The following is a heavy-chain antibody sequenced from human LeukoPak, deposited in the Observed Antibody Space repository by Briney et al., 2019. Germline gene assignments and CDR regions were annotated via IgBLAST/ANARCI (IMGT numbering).Heavy chain of an antibody. Sequence: GGSLRLSCAASGFTFSNYWMHWVRQAPGKGLVWVSRINSDGSITTYADSVKGRFTISRDNTKNTLYLQMSSLRAEDTAVYYCAKDRGLLVPAAIGYWDQGTLVTVSS. CDR1: GFTFSNYW. CDR3: AKDRGLLVPAAIGY. CDR2: INSDGSIT. J-gene: IGHJ4*02. D-gene: IGHD2-2*01. V-gene: IGHV3-74*01.